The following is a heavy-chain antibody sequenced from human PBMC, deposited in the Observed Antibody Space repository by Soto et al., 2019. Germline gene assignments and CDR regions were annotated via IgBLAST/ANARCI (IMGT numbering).Heavy chain of an antibody. V-gene: IGHV3-23*01. CDR1: GFTFSSYA. CDR3: ANVRPAGHGGCRSGDY. D-gene: IGHD6-19*01. CDR2: FSGSGGST. Sequence: EVQLLESGGGLVQPGGSLRLSYAASGFTFSSYAMSWVRQAPGKGLEWVSAFSGSGGSTYYADSVKGRFTISRDNSKNTLQVQMNALRAEETAVYYCANVRPAGHGGCRSGDYWGQGTLVTVSS. J-gene: IGHJ4*02.